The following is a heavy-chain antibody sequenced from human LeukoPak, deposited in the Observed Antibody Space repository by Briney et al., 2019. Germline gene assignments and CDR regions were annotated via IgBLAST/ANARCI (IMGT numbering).Heavy chain of an antibody. J-gene: IGHJ3*02. D-gene: IGHD4-17*01. CDR3: ARRSHPATALAGGAFDI. CDR2: IFYRGST. Sequence: SETLSLTCTVSGVSISGSFYYWGWIRQPPGKGLEWIASIFYRGSTYYNPSLKTRVTISVDTSKNQFSLKLTSVTAADTAMYYCARRSHPATALAGGAFDIGGQGTMVTVSS. CDR1: GVSISGSFYY. V-gene: IGHV4-39*07.